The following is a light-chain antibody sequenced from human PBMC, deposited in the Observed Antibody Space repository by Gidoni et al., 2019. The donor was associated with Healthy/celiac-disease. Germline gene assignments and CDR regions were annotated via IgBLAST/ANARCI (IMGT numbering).Light chain of an antibody. CDR3: QQYGSSP. J-gene: IGKJ1*01. Sequence: EIVLTQSPGTLSVSPGERATLSCRASQSVSSSYLAWYQQKPGQAPRLLIYGASSRATGIPDRFSGSGSGTDFTLTISRLEPEDFAVYYCQQYGSSPFGQGTKVEIK. V-gene: IGKV3-20*01. CDR1: QSVSSSY. CDR2: GAS.